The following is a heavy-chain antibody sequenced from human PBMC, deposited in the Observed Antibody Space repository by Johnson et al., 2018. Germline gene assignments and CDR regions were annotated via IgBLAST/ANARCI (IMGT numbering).Heavy chain of an antibody. J-gene: IGHJ4*02. V-gene: IGHV3-7*01. CDR3: VRDHDY. CDR1: GISFSRNW. Sequence: VQLVESGGGLVQPGGSMRLSCAAAGISFSRNWMTWVRQAPGKGLEWVANIKPDGTGTYYADSGKGRFTISRDNAKNSLYLQLSGLRAEDTALYYCVRDHDYWGQGTLVTVSS. CDR2: IKPDGTGT.